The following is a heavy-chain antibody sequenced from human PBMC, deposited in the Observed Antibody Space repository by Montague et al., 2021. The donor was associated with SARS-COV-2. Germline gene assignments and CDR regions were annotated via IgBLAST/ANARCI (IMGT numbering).Heavy chain of an antibody. J-gene: IGHJ4*02. CDR2: ISDSGRT. V-gene: IGHV3-23*01. CDR3: VKWSSSYGSPNTDFFDS. CDR1: GFTFSNYA. Sequence: SLRLSCAASGFTFSNYAMTWVRQTPGKGLVWVSTISDSGRTFYADSVMDRLTISSDNSKNTLHLQMNSVRVEDTAVYRCVKWSSSYGSPNTDFFDSWGQGTLVTVSS. D-gene: IGHD3-10*01.